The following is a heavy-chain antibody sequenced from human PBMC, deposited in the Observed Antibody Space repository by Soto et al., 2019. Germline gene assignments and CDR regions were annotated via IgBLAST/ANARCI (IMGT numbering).Heavy chain of an antibody. CDR1: GYTFSDYY. V-gene: IGHV1-2*06. CDR3: ARESGGAMATLDYYYFYMDV. J-gene: IGHJ6*03. D-gene: IGHD3-16*01. Sequence: QVQLVQSGAEVKKPGASVTVSCKASGYTFSDYYLHWVRQAPGQGPEWMGRINPNSGDTKFAQKFQGRVTMTRDTSVRTAFMELNWLKSDDTAVYYCARESGGAMATLDYYYFYMDVWGKGTTVTVSS. CDR2: INPNSGDT.